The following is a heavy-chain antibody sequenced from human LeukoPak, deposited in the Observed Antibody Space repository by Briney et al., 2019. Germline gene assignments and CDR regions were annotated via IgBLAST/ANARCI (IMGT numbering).Heavy chain of an antibody. CDR2: IYYSGST. Sequence: SQTLSLTCTVSGGSISGSNCNWSWIRQHPGKGLEWIGYIYYSGSTYYNPSLKSRVTMSVDTSKNQFSLELDSVTAADTAVYYCARGRRLLRFLEWLPPTYYFDYWGQGTLVTVSS. CDR3: ARGRRLLRFLEWLPPTYYFDY. CDR1: GGSISGSNCN. J-gene: IGHJ4*02. V-gene: IGHV4-31*03. D-gene: IGHD3-3*01.